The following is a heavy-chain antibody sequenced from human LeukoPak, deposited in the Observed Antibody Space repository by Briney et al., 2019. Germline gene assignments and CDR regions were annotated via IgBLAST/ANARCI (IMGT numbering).Heavy chain of an antibody. Sequence: RGESLKISCKGSGYSFTSYWIGWVRQMPGKGLEWMGIIYPCDSDTRYSPSFQGQVTISADKSISTAYLQWSSLKASDTAMYYCAGLIGYCSGGSCPLGPYYFYYWGQGTLVTVSS. V-gene: IGHV5-51*01. D-gene: IGHD2-15*01. CDR2: IYPCDSDT. CDR3: AGLIGYCSGGSCPLGPYYFYY. J-gene: IGHJ4*02. CDR1: GYSFTSYW.